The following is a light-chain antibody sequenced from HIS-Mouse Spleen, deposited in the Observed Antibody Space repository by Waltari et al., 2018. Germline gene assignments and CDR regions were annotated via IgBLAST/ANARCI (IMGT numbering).Light chain of an antibody. CDR1: SSDVGGYNY. Sequence: QSALTQPRSVSGSPGQSVTISCTGTSSDVGGYNYVSLYQQHPGKAPKLMIYDVSKRPSGVPDRFSGSKSGNTASLTISGLQAEDEADYYCCSYAGSYNWVFGGGTKLTVL. J-gene: IGLJ3*02. CDR2: DVS. CDR3: CSYAGSYNWV. V-gene: IGLV2-11*01.